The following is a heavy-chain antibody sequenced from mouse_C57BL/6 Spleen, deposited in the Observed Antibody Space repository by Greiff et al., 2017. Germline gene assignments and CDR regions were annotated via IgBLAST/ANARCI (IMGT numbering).Heavy chain of an antibody. Sequence: QVQLQQPGAELVMPGASVKLSCKASGYTFTSYWMHWVKQRPGQGLEWIGEIDPSDSYTNYNQKFKGKSTLTVDKSSSTAYMQLSSLTSEDSAVYYCARERRGHYYGCTHFDYWGQGTTLTVSS. CDR2: IDPSDSYT. J-gene: IGHJ2*01. V-gene: IGHV1-69*01. CDR3: ARERRGHYYGCTHFDY. CDR1: GYTFTSYW. D-gene: IGHD1-1*01.